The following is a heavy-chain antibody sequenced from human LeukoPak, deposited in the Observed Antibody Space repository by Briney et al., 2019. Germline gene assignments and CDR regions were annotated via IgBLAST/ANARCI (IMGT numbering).Heavy chain of an antibody. CDR1: GFSFTDAW. Sequence: GGSLRLSCAASGFSFTDAWMTWVRQAPGKGLEWVGRIRSKTAGGTTDLAAPVKGRFSISRDDSKNTLYLQMNSLRAEDTAVYYCAGGEYCTSTSCYLLDSGNWFDPWGQGTLVTVSS. J-gene: IGHJ5*02. D-gene: IGHD2-2*01. V-gene: IGHV3-15*01. CDR2: IRSKTAGGTT. CDR3: AGGEYCTSTSCYLLDSGNWFDP.